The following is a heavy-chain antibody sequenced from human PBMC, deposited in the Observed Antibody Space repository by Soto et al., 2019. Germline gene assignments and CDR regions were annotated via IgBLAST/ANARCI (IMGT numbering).Heavy chain of an antibody. D-gene: IGHD5-12*01. CDR2: IYHTGGR. CDR3: ARAYRRGYDN. V-gene: IGHV4-30-4*01. CDR1: GGTMISDDYY. Sequence: QVQLQESGPRLVKTSQTLSLTCTVSGGTMISDDYYWSWIRQPPGKGLEWIGYIYHTGGRYYNPPFKSLVTLSEATPKNKSSLTMSSVTAANTAVYYCARAYRRGYDNWGRGILVSVAS. J-gene: IGHJ4*02.